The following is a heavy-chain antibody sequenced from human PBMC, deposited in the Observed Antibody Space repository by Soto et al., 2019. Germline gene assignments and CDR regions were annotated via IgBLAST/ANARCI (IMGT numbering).Heavy chain of an antibody. CDR2: ISYDGSKK. J-gene: IGHJ6*02. CDR3: AKGPAIVLVPAAMNSYYGMDV. V-gene: IGHV3-30*18. CDR1: GFTFSSYG. Sequence: QVQLVESGGGVVQPGRSLRLSCAASGFTFSSYGMHWVRQAPGKGLEWVAVISYDGSKKYYADSVKGRFTISIDNTKNTLYLQMNSLRAEDTAVYYCAKGPAIVLVPAAMNSYYGMDVWGQGTTVTVSS. D-gene: IGHD2-2*01.